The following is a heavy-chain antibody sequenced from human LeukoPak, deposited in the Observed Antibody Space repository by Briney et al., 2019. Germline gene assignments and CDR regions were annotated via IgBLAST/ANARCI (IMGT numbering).Heavy chain of an antibody. CDR3: ARGVYSSSWTPPGY. J-gene: IGHJ4*02. CDR1: GGFISSYY. V-gene: IGHV4-59*01. Sequence: SETLSLTCTVSGGFISSYYWSWIRQPPGKGLEWIGYIYYSGSTNYNPSLKSRVTISVDTSKNQFSLKLSSVTAADTAVYYCARGVYSSSWTPPGYWGQGTLVTVSS. CDR2: IYYSGST. D-gene: IGHD6-13*01.